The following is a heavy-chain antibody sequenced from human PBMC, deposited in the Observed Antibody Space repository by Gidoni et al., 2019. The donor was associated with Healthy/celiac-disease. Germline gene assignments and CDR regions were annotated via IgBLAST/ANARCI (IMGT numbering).Heavy chain of an antibody. V-gene: IGHV1-2*02. CDR2: INPNSGGT. Sequence: VQLVQSGAEVKKPGASVKVSCKASGYTFTGYYMHWVRQAPGQGLEWMGWINPNSGGTNYAQKFQGRVTMTRDTSISTAYMELSRLRSDDTAVYYCASRYCSSTSCYGLGSYYYYGMDVWGQGTTVTVSS. CDR3: ASRYCSSTSCYGLGSYYYYGMDV. J-gene: IGHJ6*02. D-gene: IGHD2-2*01. CDR1: GYTFTGYY.